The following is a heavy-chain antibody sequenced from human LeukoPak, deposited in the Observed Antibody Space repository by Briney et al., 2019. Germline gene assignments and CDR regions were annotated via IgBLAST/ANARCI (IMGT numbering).Heavy chain of an antibody. J-gene: IGHJ6*03. Sequence: SVKVSCKASGGTFSSYAISWVRQAPGQGLEWMGGIIPIFGTANYAQKLQGRVTITADESTSTAYMELSSLRSEDTAVYYCARDRVLNCSSTSCYSYYYYYYMDVWGKGTTVTVSS. CDR2: IIPIFGTA. CDR3: ARDRVLNCSSTSCYSYYYYYYMDV. V-gene: IGHV1-69*13. CDR1: GGTFSSYA. D-gene: IGHD2-2*01.